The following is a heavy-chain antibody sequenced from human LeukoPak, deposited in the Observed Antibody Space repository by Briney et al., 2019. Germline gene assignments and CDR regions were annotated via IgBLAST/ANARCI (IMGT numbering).Heavy chain of an antibody. CDR1: GFTFSTFA. CDR2: ISGSGGST. D-gene: IGHD3-22*01. J-gene: IGHJ6*03. CDR3: AKDLRGYWFSYYMDV. V-gene: IGHV3-23*01. Sequence: GGSLRLSCAASGFTFSTFAMIWVRQPPGKGLEWVSGISGSGGSTDYADSVKGRFTISRDNSKNTLYLQMNSLRAEDTALYYCAKDLRGYWFSYYMDVWGKGTTVTISS.